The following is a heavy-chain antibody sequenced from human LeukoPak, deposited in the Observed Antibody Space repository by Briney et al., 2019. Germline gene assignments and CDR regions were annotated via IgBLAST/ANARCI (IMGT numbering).Heavy chain of an antibody. D-gene: IGHD6-19*01. Sequence: ASVKVSCKASGYTFTSYYMHWVRQAPGQGLEWMGLINPSGGSISYAQKFQGRVTMTRDSSTSTVYMELSTLRSEDTAVYYCARSGYSSGWYAGRRNSNLDYWGQGTLVTVSS. J-gene: IGHJ4*02. CDR2: INPSGGSI. V-gene: IGHV1-46*01. CDR3: ARSGYSSGWYAGRRNSNLDY. CDR1: GYTFTSYY.